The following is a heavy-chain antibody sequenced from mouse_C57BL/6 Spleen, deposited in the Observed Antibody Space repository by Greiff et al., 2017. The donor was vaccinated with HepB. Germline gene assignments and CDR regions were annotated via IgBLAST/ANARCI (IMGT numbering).Heavy chain of an antibody. D-gene: IGHD1-1*01. V-gene: IGHV1-22*01. CDR2: INPNNGGT. CDR3: ARARGEEVVDYAMDY. Sequence: EVQLQQSGPELVKPGASVKMSCKASGYTFTDYNMHWVKQSHGKSLEWIGYINPNNGGTSYNQKFKGKATLTVNKSSSTAYMELRSLTSEDSAVYYCARARGEEVVDYAMDYWGQGTSVTVSS. CDR1: GYTFTDYN. J-gene: IGHJ4*01.